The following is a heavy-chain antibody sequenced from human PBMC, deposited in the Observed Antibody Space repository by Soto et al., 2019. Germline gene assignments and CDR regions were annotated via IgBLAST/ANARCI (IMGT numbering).Heavy chain of an antibody. CDR2: IYYSGST. D-gene: IGHD7-27*01. Sequence: QVQLQESGPGLVKPSQTMSLTCTVSGGYISSGGYYWSWIRQPQGKGLEWIGYIYYSGSTYYTPSLKSRVTISVDTSTNQFSLKLGAVTAADTAVYYCARDKSPIWGALGHYFDDWGQGTLVTVSS. J-gene: IGHJ4*02. CDR3: ARDKSPIWGALGHYFDD. CDR1: GGYISSGGYY. V-gene: IGHV4-31*03.